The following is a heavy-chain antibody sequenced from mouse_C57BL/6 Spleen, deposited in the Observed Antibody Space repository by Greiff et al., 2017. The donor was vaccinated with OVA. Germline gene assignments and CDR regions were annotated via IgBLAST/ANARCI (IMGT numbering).Heavy chain of an antibody. CDR3: ARDGRYFDV. Sequence: QVQLKESGPGLVQPSQSLSITCTVSGFSLTSYGVHWVRQSPGTGLEWLGVLWSGVCTDYNAAFISRLCISKDNSKSQVFFKMNSLQADDTAIYYCARDGRYFDVWGTGTTVTVSS. J-gene: IGHJ1*03. V-gene: IGHV2-2*01. CDR1: GFSLTSYG. CDR2: LWSGVCT.